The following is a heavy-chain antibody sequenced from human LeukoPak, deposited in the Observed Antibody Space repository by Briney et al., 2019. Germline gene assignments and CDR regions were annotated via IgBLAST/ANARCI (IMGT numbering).Heavy chain of an antibody. CDR1: GFTLSDHY. V-gene: IGHV3-72*01. CDR2: TINKANRYTT. CDR3: ARGTSRGTLATDYFDY. D-gene: IGHD5-12*01. J-gene: IGHJ4*02. Sequence: GGSLRLSCAASGFTLSDHYMDWVRQAPGKGLEWVGRTINKANRYTTEYSASVKGRFTVSRDDLKNSLYLQMDSLKTEDTAVYYCARGTSRGTLATDYFDYWGQGTLVTVSS.